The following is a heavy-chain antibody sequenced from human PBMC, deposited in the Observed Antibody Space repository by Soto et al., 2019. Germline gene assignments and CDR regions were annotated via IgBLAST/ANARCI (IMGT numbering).Heavy chain of an antibody. D-gene: IGHD6-13*01. J-gene: IGHJ4*02. CDR2: IYSGGST. CDR3: ARMEQQLGLDYFDY. CDR1: GFTVSSNY. V-gene: IGHV3-53*02. Sequence: EVQLVETGGGLIQPGGSLRLSCAASGFTVSSNYMSWVRQAPGKGLEWVSVIYSGGSTYYADSVKGRFTISRDNSKNTLYLQMNSLRAEDTAVYYCARMEQQLGLDYFDYWGQGTLVTVSS.